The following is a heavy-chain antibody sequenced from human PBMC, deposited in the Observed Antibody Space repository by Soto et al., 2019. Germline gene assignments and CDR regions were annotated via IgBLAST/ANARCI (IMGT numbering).Heavy chain of an antibody. CDR2: ISSRSTFI. D-gene: IGHD3-22*01. Sequence: PGGSLRLSCTVLGFALTNENMNWVRQAPGKGLEWVSSISSRSTFINYADSVKGRFTISRDNDKGLVYLQMNSLRAEDTAVYYCARDPPLSMIVVVGVDDFWGQGTLVTVSS. CDR3: ARDPPLSMIVVVGVDDF. V-gene: IGHV3-21*06. CDR1: GFALTNEN. J-gene: IGHJ4*02.